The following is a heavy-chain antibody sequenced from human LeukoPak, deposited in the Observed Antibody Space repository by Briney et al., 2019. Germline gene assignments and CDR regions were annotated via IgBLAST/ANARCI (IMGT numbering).Heavy chain of an antibody. D-gene: IGHD3-10*01. Sequence: KTSETLSLTCTVSGDSISSSYYYWGWIRQPPGRGLEWIGSIYYSGSTYYNPSLKSRVSISVDTSKNQFSLKLSSVTAADTAVYYCARDARVQKWFGELLKTTTYYFDYWGQGTLVTVSS. CDR3: ARDARVQKWFGELLKTTTYYFDY. CDR2: IYYSGST. V-gene: IGHV4-39*07. CDR1: GDSISSSYYY. J-gene: IGHJ4*02.